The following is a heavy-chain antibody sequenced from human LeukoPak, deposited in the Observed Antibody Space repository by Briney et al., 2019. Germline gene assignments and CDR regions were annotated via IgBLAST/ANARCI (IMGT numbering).Heavy chain of an antibody. Sequence: SGTLSLTCTVSGGSISSDSYYWGWIRQPPGKGLEWIGSIYYSGSNYFNPSLKSRVTISVDTSKNQFSLKLTSVTAADTAVYYCARRNGTWYFYFDYWGQGTLVTVSS. CDR1: GGSISSDSYY. CDR2: IYYSGSN. J-gene: IGHJ4*02. CDR3: ARRNGTWYFYFDY. V-gene: IGHV4-39*01. D-gene: IGHD6-13*01.